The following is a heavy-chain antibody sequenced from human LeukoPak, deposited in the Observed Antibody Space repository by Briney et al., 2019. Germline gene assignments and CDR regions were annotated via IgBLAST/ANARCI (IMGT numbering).Heavy chain of an antibody. Sequence: SETLSLTCAVYGGSFSGYYWSWIRQPLGKGLEWIGEIKHSGSTNYNPSLKSRVTISVDTSKNQFSLKLSSVTAADTAVYYCARKGMDVWGQGTTVTVSS. V-gene: IGHV4-34*01. CDR1: GGSFSGYY. J-gene: IGHJ6*02. CDR3: ARKGMDV. CDR2: IKHSGST.